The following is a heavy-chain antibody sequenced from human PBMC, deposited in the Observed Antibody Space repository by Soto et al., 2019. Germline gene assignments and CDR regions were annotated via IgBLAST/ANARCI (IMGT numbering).Heavy chain of an antibody. D-gene: IGHD1-20*01. V-gene: IGHV3-11*01. CDR2: ISSSGSTI. CDR3: AGDLSLVSYYYYGMDV. J-gene: IGHJ6*02. Sequence: PGGSLRLSCAASGFTFSDYYMSWIRQAPGKGLEWVSYISSSGSTIYYADSVKGRFTISRDNAKNSLYLQMNSLRAEDTAVYYCAGDLSLVSYYYYGMDVWGQGTTVTVSS. CDR1: GFTFSDYY.